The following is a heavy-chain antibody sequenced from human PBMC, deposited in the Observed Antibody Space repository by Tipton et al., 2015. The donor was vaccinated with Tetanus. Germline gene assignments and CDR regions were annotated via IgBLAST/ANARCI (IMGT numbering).Heavy chain of an antibody. V-gene: IGHV1-18*01. CDR1: GYTFSNYG. J-gene: IGHJ6*02. D-gene: IGHD6-19*01. Sequence: QLVQSGPEVKKPGASVKVSCKTSGYTFSNYGISWVRQAPGQGLEWVGWISPFTGDTEYAQNLQDRLILTTDTSTATAYVEVRSLTSDDTAVYYCARDRAVPVQVYGTDVWGQGTSVTVSS. CDR3: ARDRAVPVQVYGTDV. CDR2: ISPFTGDT.